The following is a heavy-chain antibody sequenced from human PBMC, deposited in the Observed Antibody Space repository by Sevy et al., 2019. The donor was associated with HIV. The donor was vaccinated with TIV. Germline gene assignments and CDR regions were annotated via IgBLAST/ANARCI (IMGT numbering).Heavy chain of an antibody. Sequence: GGSLRLSCAASGFIFSNHGMHWVRQAPGKGLEWVARIWYDGSDTYYGESVKGRFTISRDNSKNTVDLQMNSLRVEDTAVYYCARDVDSSDDGIDAWGQGTTVTVSS. V-gene: IGHV3-33*01. J-gene: IGHJ6*02. CDR2: IWYDGSDT. CDR3: ARDVDSSDDGIDA. D-gene: IGHD3-22*01. CDR1: GFIFSNHG.